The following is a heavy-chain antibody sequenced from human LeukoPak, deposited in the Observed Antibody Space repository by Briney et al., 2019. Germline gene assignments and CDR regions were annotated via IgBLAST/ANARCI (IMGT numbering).Heavy chain of an antibody. CDR1: GGSISSYY. V-gene: IGHV4-59*08. CDR2: IYYGGST. J-gene: IGHJ4*02. D-gene: IGHD1-1*01. Sequence: SETLSLTCTVSGGSISSYYWSWIRQPPGKGLEWIGYIYYGGSTNYNPSLKSRVTISVDTSKNQFSLKLSSVTAADTAVYYCARSRWLQLHYFDYWGQGTLVTVSS. CDR3: ARSRWLQLHYFDY.